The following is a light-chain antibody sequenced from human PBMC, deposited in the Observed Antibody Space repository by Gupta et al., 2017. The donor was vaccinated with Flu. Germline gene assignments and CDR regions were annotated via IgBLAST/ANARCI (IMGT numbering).Light chain of an antibody. CDR3: QSYASSLSGWM. V-gene: IGLV1-40*01. Sequence: QSVLTQPPSVSGAPGQRLTISCTGSSSNIGAGSDVHWYQQVSGSAPKLLIYGTSNRPSGVPDRFSGSKSGTSASLAITGLQAEDEADYYCQSYASSLSGWMFGGGTKLTVL. J-gene: IGLJ3*02. CDR2: GTS. CDR1: SSNIGAGSD.